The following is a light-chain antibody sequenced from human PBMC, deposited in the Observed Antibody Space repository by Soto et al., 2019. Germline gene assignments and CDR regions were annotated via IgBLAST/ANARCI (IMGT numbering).Light chain of an antibody. CDR2: DVR. CDR1: SSDVGGFNY. V-gene: IGLV2-11*01. CDR3: CSYAGSYTLYV. J-gene: IGLJ1*01. Sequence: QSVLTQPRSVSGAPGQSGTISCTGTSSDVGGFNYVSWYQQHPGKAPKLMMYDVRKRPSGVPDRFSGSKSGNTASLTISGLQAEDEADYYCCSYAGSYTLYVFGTGTKLTVL.